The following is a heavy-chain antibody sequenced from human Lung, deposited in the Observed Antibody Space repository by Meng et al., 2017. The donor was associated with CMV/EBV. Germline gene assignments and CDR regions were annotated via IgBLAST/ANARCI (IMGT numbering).Heavy chain of an antibody. Sequence: GESXKISCAASGFTFSSYSMNWVRQAPGKGLEWVSSISSSSSYIYYADSVKGRFTISRDNAKNSLYLQMNSLRAEDTAVYYCARDSSSSYYYYGMDVWGQGTTVTVSS. CDR3: ARDSSSSYYYYGMDV. V-gene: IGHV3-21*01. J-gene: IGHJ6*02. CDR2: ISSSSSYI. D-gene: IGHD6-6*01. CDR1: GFTFSSYS.